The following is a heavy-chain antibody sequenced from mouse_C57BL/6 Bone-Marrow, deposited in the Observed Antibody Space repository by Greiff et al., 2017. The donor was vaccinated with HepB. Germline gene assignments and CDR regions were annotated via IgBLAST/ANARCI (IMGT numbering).Heavy chain of an antibody. CDR2: IYPRDGST. Sequence: QVQLKESGPELVKPGASVKLSCKASGYTFASYDINWVKQRPGQGLEWIGWIYPRDGSTKYNEKFKGKATLTVDTSSSTAYMELHSLTSEDSAVYFCARYYGSWGFAYWSQGTLVTVSA. D-gene: IGHD1-1*01. V-gene: IGHV1-85*01. CDR3: ARYYGSWGFAY. CDR1: GYTFASYD. J-gene: IGHJ3*01.